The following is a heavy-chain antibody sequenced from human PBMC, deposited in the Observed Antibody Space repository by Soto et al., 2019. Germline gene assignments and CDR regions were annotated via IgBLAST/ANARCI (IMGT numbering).Heavy chain of an antibody. CDR2: LSGSGGST. Sequence: EVQLLESGGGLVQPGGSLRLSCAASGFTFSSYAMSWVRQAPGKGLEWVSALSGSGGSTYYADPVKGRFTISRDNSKNTLYLQMNILRAEDTAVYYCATLYYYDILGGWADYWGQGTLVTVSS. CDR1: GFTFSSYA. CDR3: ATLYYYDILGGWADY. D-gene: IGHD3-22*01. V-gene: IGHV3-23*01. J-gene: IGHJ4*02.